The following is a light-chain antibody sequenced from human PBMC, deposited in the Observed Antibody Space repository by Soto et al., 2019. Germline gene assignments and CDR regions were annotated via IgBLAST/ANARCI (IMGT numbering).Light chain of an antibody. CDR3: QQNNNWPPFT. V-gene: IGKV3-15*01. J-gene: IGKJ3*01. Sequence: EIVMTQSPATLSVSPGERATLSCRASQSVNTNLAWYQQKPGQAPRLLIYGASNRATGIPARFSGTGSGTEFTLTISSLQSEDFAVYYCQQNNNWPPFTFGPGTKVDIK. CDR2: GAS. CDR1: QSVNTN.